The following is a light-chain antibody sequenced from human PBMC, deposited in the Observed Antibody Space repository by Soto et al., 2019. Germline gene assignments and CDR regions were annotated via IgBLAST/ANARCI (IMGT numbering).Light chain of an antibody. Sequence: EIVLTQSPGTLSLSPGERVTLSCRASQSVTRSFLAWYQQKPGQAPRLLIYGASSRATGIPDRFSGSGSGTDFTLTISRLEPEDFAVYYCHQYGSSPQAFGPANKVDIK. CDR3: HQYGSSPQA. CDR1: QSVTRSF. V-gene: IGKV3-20*01. J-gene: IGKJ3*01. CDR2: GAS.